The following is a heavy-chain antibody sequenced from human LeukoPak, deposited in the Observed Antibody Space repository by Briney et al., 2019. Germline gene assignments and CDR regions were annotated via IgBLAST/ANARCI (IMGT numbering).Heavy chain of an antibody. CDR2: IIPIFGTT. J-gene: IGHJ4*02. D-gene: IGHD2-15*01. CDR1: GGTFTSYA. V-gene: IGHV1-69*13. Sequence: SVKVSCKASGGTFTSYAISWVRQAPGQGLEWMGGIIPIFGTTNYAQKFQGRVTITADESTSTAYMELGSLRSEDTAVYYCARGTFSVVALYHFDYWGQGTLVTVSS. CDR3: ARGTFSVVALYHFDY.